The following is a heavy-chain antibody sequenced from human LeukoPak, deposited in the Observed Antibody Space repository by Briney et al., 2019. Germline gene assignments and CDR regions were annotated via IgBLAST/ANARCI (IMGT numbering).Heavy chain of an antibody. Sequence: GGSLRLSCAASGFTFSSYGMHWVRQAPGKGLEWVAVIWYDGSNKYYADSVKGRFTISRDNSKNTLYLQMSSLRAEDTAVYYCAKDLNWNDGFDYWGQGTLVTVSS. CDR1: GFTFSSYG. CDR2: IWYDGSNK. J-gene: IGHJ4*02. D-gene: IGHD1-1*01. CDR3: AKDLNWNDGFDY. V-gene: IGHV3-33*06.